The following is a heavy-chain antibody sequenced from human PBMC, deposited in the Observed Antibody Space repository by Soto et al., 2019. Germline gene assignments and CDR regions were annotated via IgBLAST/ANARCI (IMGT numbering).Heavy chain of an antibody. CDR3: ATGVIWIGYFTVDS. Sequence: SVKVSCKASGGSFGKSAINWVRQTPGQGLEWLGGFIPVYRTLNYAQKFQGRVTITADESMGTAYMTLSSLASDDTAVYYCATGVIWIGYFTVDSWGQGTRVTVSS. J-gene: IGHJ4*02. D-gene: IGHD3-3*01. V-gene: IGHV1-69*13. CDR2: FIPVYRTL. CDR1: GGSFGKSA.